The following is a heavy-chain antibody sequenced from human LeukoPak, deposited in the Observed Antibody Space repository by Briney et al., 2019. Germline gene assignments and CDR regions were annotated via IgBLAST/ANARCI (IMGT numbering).Heavy chain of an antibody. CDR3: ARGTHDTQNKPVGATDFDY. Sequence: SETLSLTCAVYGGSFSGYYWSWIRQPPGKGLEWMGEIYHSGSTNYNPSLKSRVTISVDTSKNQFSLKLSSVTAADTAVYYCARGTHDTQNKPVGATDFDYWGQGTLVTVSS. D-gene: IGHD1-26*01. V-gene: IGHV4-34*01. CDR1: GGSFSGYY. CDR2: IYHSGST. J-gene: IGHJ4*02.